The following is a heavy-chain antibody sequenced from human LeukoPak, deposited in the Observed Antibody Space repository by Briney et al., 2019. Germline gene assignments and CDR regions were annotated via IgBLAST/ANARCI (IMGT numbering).Heavy chain of an antibody. CDR3: ARPMTTVTTGIKY. J-gene: IGHJ4*02. D-gene: IGHD4-17*01. Sequence: ASVKVSCKASGYTFTGYYMHWVRQAPGQGLEWMGWINPNSGGTNYAQKFQGRVTMTRDTSISTAYMELSRLRSDDTAVYYCARPMTTVTTGIKYWGQGTLVTVSS. CDR1: GYTFTGYY. CDR2: INPNSGGT. V-gene: IGHV1-2*02.